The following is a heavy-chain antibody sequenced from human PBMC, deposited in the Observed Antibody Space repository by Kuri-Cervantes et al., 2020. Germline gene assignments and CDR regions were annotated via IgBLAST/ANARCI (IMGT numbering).Heavy chain of an antibody. V-gene: IGHV3-11*04. Sequence: GSLRLSCAASGFTFSDYYMSWIRQAPGKGLEWVSYISSSGSTIYYADSVKGRFTISRDNAKNSLYLQMNSLRAEDTAVYYCARRSGSGSDLLYYYYMDVWGKGTTVTVSS. CDR2: ISSSGSTI. CDR1: GFTFSDYY. D-gene: IGHD3-10*01. J-gene: IGHJ6*03. CDR3: ARRSGSGSDLLYYYYMDV.